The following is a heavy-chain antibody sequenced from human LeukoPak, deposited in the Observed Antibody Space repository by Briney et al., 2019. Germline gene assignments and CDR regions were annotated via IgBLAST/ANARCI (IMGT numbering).Heavy chain of an antibody. J-gene: IGHJ4*02. CDR1: GGSISSGGYY. D-gene: IGHD3-16*01. CDR3: ARDLGGKSDY. Sequence: SETLSLTCTVSGGSISSGGYYWSWIRQHPGKGLEWIGYIYYSGSTYYNPSLKSRVTMSVDTSKNQFSLKLSSVTAADTAVYYCARDLGGKSDYWGQGTLVTVSS. CDR2: IYYSGST. V-gene: IGHV4-31*03.